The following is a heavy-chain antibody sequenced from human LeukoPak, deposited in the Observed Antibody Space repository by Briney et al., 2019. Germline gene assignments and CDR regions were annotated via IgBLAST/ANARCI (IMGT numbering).Heavy chain of an antibody. CDR3: ASVGARGY. D-gene: IGHD1-26*01. CDR1: GFTFSSYA. Sequence: GGSLRLSCAASGFTFSSYAMHWVRQAPGKGLEWVAVISYVGDNKYYADSVKGRFTISRDNSKNTLYLQMNSLRAEDTAVYYCASVGARGYWGQGTLVTVSS. J-gene: IGHJ4*02. CDR2: ISYVGDNK. V-gene: IGHV3-30-3*01.